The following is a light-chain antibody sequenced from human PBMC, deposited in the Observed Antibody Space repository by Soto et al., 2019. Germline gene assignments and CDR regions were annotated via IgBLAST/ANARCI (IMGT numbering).Light chain of an antibody. CDR3: QQYGSSPIP. CDR1: QSVSSSY. CDR2: GAS. J-gene: IGKJ5*01. Sequence: EIVLTQSPGTLSLSPGERATLSCRASQSVSSSYLAWYQQKPGQAPRLLIYGASSRATGIPDRFSGSGSGTAFTLTISRLETEDFAVYYCQQYGSSPIPFGQGTRLEIK. V-gene: IGKV3-20*01.